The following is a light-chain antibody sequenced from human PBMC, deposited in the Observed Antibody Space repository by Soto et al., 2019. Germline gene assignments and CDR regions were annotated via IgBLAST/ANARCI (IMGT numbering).Light chain of an antibody. V-gene: IGLV2-14*01. CDR1: SSDVGGYNY. Sequence: QSVLTQPASVSGSPGQSITISCTGTSSDVGGYNYVSWYQQYPGKAPKLMTYDVSNRPSGVSNRFSGSKSGNTASLTISGIQAEDEADYYCSSYTNSNTLVFGSGTKLTVL. CDR2: DVS. CDR3: SSYTNSNTLV. J-gene: IGLJ1*01.